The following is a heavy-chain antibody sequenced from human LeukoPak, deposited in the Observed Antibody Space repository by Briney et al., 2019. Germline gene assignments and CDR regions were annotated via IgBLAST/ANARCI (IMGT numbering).Heavy chain of an antibody. CDR2: MNPNSGNT. D-gene: IGHD3-22*01. CDR3: ATSPVDYYDSSGYRDY. CDR1: GYTFTSYD. Sequence: GASVKVSCKASGYTFTSYDINWVRQATGQGLEWMGWMNPNSGNTGYAQKFQGRVTMTRNTSISTAYMELSSLRSEDTAVYYCATSPVDYYDSSGYRDYWGQGTLVTVSS. J-gene: IGHJ4*02. V-gene: IGHV1-8*01.